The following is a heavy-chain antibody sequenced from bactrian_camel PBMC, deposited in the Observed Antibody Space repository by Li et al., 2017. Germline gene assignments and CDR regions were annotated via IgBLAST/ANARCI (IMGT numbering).Heavy chain of an antibody. Sequence: HVQLVESGGGLVQPGGALRLSCAASGFALDRYIMTWVRQAAGKGLEWLSMVSDGDGRTYYADSVKGRFTISEDNDKNMLYLEMSSLKPEDTAVYYCAAIIDSAYAYWGQGTQVTV. V-gene: IGHV3S6*01. D-gene: IGHD1*01. CDR2: VSDGDGRT. CDR3: AAIIDSAYAY. J-gene: IGHJ4*01. CDR1: GFALDRYI.